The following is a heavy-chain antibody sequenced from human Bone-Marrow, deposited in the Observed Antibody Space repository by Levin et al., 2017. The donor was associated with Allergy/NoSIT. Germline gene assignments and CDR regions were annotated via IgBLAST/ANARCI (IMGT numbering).Heavy chain of an antibody. J-gene: IGHJ4*02. V-gene: IGHV4-59*08. Sequence: SETLSLTCTVSGVSISRFYWSWIRQSPGKGLEWIGYVYNSGSPNSGGTNHNPSLRSRVTISADTSKSQFSLNLTSVTAADTAVYYCARVQAVGGSHYFDYWGQGALITVSS. CDR2: VYNSGSPNSGGT. CDR3: ARVQAVGGSHYFDY. D-gene: IGHD6-19*01. CDR1: GVSISRFY.